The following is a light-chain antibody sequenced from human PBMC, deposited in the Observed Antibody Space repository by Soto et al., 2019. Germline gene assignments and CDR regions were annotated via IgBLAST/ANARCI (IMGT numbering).Light chain of an antibody. CDR2: GAS. J-gene: IGKJ1*01. Sequence: ETVLTQSPATLSLSPGERVTLSCRASQSVCSGCLAWYQQKPGQSPRLLMYGASSRATGIPDRFSGSGSGTDFTLTIRRLEPEDFAGYYCQHYGTTPWTFGPGTKVGIK. V-gene: IGKV3-20*01. CDR3: QHYGTTPWT. CDR1: QSVCSGC.